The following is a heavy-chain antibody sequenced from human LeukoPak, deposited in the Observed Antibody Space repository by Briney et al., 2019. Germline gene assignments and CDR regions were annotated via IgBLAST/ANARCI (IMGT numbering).Heavy chain of an antibody. D-gene: IGHD3-3*01. CDR2: IYYSGST. CDR3: ARVTTIFGARFDY. J-gene: IGHJ4*02. CDR1: GGSISSSSYY. Sequence: PSETLSLTCTVSGGSISSSSYYWGWIRQPPGKGLEWIGSIYYSGSTYDNPSLKGRVTISVDTSKNQFSLKLSSVTAADTAVYYCARVTTIFGARFDYWGQGTLVTVSS. V-gene: IGHV4-39*07.